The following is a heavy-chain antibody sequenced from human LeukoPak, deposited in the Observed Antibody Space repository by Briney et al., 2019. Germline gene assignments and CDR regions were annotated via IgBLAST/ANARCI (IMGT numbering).Heavy chain of an antibody. CDR1: GFTFSSYG. CDR2: IWYDGSNK. Sequence: PGRSLRLSCAASGFTFSSYGMHWVRQAPGKGLEWVAVIWYDGSNKYYADSVKGRFTISRDNSKNTLYLQINSLRAEDTAVYYCAREEGEGYCSGGSCYPSDYWGQGTLVTVSS. D-gene: IGHD2-15*01. V-gene: IGHV3-33*01. J-gene: IGHJ4*02. CDR3: AREEGEGYCSGGSCYPSDY.